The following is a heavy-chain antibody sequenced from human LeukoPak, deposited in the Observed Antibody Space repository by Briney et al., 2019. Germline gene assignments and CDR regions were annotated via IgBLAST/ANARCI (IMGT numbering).Heavy chain of an antibody. J-gene: IGHJ4*02. D-gene: IGHD3-9*01. CDR3: ARRPTDYDILTGYFDY. CDR2: INHSGST. Sequence: SETLPLTCAVYGGSFSGYYWSWIRQPPGKGLEWIGEINHSGSTNYNPSLKSRVTISVDTSKNQFSLKLSSVTAADTAVYYCARRPTDYDILTGYFDYWGQGTLVTVSS. V-gene: IGHV4-34*01. CDR1: GGSFSGYY.